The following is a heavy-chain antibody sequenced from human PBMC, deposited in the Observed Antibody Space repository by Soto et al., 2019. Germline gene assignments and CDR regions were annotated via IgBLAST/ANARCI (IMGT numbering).Heavy chain of an antibody. CDR2: IYHSGST. CDR1: GYSISSGYY. D-gene: IGHD6-19*01. CDR3: ARGPHSGWYDY. J-gene: IGHJ4*02. Sequence: SETLSLTCAVSGYSISSGYYWGWIRQPPGKGLEWIGSIYHSGSTYYNPSLKSRVTVSVDTSKNQFSLKLSSVTAADTAVYYCARGPHSGWYDYWGQGTLVTVSS. V-gene: IGHV4-38-2*01.